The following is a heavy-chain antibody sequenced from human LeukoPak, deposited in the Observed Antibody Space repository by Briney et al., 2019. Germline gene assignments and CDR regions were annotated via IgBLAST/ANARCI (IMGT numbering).Heavy chain of an antibody. Sequence: GGSLRLSCAASGFTFSSYAMSWVRQAPGKGLEWVSSISSSSSYIYYADSVKGRFTISRDNAKNSLYLQMNSLRAEDTAVYYCARGFGTTGTTFDYWGQGTLVTVSS. CDR3: ARGFGTTGTTFDY. V-gene: IGHV3-21*01. CDR2: ISSSSSYI. CDR1: GFTFSSYA. D-gene: IGHD1-1*01. J-gene: IGHJ4*02.